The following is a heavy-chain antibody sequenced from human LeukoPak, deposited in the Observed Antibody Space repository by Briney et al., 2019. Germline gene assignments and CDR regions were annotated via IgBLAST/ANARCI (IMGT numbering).Heavy chain of an antibody. D-gene: IGHD6-19*01. J-gene: IGHJ4*02. V-gene: IGHV6-1*01. Sequence: SQTLSLTCAISGDSVSSINGAWNWIRQSPSRGLESLGRTYYRSKWYDEYSVSMRGRITINPDTSMNQFSLHLLSVTPEDTAVYYCARDLGNTGWYTFDYWGQGTLVTVSS. CDR2: TYYRSKWYD. CDR3: ARDLGNTGWYTFDY. CDR1: GDSVSSINGA.